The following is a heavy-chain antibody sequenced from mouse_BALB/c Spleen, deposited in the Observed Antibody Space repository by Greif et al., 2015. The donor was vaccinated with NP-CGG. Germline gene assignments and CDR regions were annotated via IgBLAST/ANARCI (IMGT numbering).Heavy chain of an antibody. J-gene: IGHJ4*01. CDR3: ARGGAYYRDYYAMDY. Sequence: EVMLVESGGGLVQPGGSRKLSCAASGFTFSSFGMHWVRQAPEKGLEWVAYISSGSSTIYYADTVKGRFTISRDNPKNTLFLQMTSLRSEDTAMYYCARGGAYYRDYYAMDYWGQGTSVTVSS. D-gene: IGHD2-14*01. CDR2: ISSGSSTI. V-gene: IGHV5-17*02. CDR1: GFTFSSFG.